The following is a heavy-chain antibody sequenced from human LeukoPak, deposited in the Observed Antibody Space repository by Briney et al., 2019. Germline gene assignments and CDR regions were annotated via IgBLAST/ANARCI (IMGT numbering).Heavy chain of an antibody. J-gene: IGHJ4*02. V-gene: IGHV3-48*03. CDR2: ISSSGNTI. Sequence: PGGSLRLSCAASGFTFSSYWMHWVRQAPGKGLEWISYISSSGNTIYYADSVKGRITISRDNAKNSLYLQMNSLRAEDTAVYHCAREGHYYFDYWGQGTLVTVSS. CDR1: GFTFSSYW. CDR3: AREGHYYFDY.